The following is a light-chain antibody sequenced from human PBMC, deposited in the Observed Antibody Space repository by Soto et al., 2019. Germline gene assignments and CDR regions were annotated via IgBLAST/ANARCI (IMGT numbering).Light chain of an antibody. J-gene: IGLJ3*02. CDR3: SSYTSSSTLV. CDR2: EVS. V-gene: IGLV2-14*01. CDR1: SSDVGGYNY. Sequence: QSVLTQPASVSGSPGQSITIYCTGTSSDVGGYNYVSWYQQHPGKAPKLMIYEVSNRPSGVSNRFSGSKSGNTASLTISGLRAEDEADYYCSSYTSSSTLVFGGGTKGTVL.